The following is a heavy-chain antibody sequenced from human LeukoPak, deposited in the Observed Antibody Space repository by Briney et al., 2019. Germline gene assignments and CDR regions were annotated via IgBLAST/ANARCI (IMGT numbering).Heavy chain of an antibody. J-gene: IGHJ5*02. Sequence: GRSLRLSCTVSGFTFSTHAMHWVRQAPGKRLEWVAVIAYAGSNTYYLDSVKGRFTISRDNSENTLYLQMNSLRAEDTAVYYCAKDIGSTSLYNWFDPWGQGTLVTVSS. D-gene: IGHD2-2*01. V-gene: IGHV3-33*03. CDR3: AKDIGSTSLYNWFDP. CDR2: IAYAGSNT. CDR1: GFTFSTHA.